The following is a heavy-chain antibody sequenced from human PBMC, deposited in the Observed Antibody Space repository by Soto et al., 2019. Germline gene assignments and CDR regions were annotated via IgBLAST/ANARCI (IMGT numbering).Heavy chain of an antibody. Sequence: ASVKVSCKASGYTFTGYYMHWVRQAPGQGLEWMGWINPNSGGTNYAQKFQGRVTMTRDTSISTACMELSRLRSDDTAVYYCARSAPFGYYDSSGHSVRALYYYGMDVWGQGTTVTVSS. CDR3: ARSAPFGYYDSSGHSVRALYYYGMDV. D-gene: IGHD3-22*01. CDR1: GYTFTGYY. V-gene: IGHV1-2*02. J-gene: IGHJ6*02. CDR2: INPNSGGT.